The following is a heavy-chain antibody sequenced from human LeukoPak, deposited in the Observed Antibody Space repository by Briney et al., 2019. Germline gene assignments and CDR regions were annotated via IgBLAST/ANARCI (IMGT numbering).Heavy chain of an antibody. CDR2: IYSGGRT. CDR3: AREGGDLLGETAPRDYYYYGMDV. D-gene: IGHD5-18*01. CDR1: GFTVSSNY. Sequence: GGSLRLSCAASGFTVSSNYMSWVRQAPGKGLEWVSFIYSGGRTYYADSVKGRYTISRDNSKNTLYLQMNSLRAEDTAVYYCAREGGDLLGETAPRDYYYYGMDVWGQGTTVTVSS. J-gene: IGHJ6*02. V-gene: IGHV3-66*01.